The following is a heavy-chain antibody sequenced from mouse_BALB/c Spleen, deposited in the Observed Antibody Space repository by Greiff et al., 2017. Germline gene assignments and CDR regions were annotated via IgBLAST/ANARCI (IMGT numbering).Heavy chain of an antibody. V-gene: IGHV5-6-4*01. D-gene: IGHD3-3*01. CDR1: GFTFSSHT. Sequence: EVMLVESGGGLVKPGGSLKLSCAASGFTFSSHTMSWVRQTPEKRLEWVATISSGGSYTYYPDSVKGRFTISRDNAKNTLYLQMSSLKSEDTAMYYCTRTAGTPWYFDVWGAGTTVTVSS. CDR2: ISSGGSYT. J-gene: IGHJ1*01. CDR3: TRTAGTPWYFDV.